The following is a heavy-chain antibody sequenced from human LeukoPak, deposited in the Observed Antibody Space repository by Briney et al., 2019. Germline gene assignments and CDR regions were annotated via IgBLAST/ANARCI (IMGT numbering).Heavy chain of an antibody. Sequence: GGSLRLSCAASGFTFTSYSMNWVRQAPGKGLEWVSSISSSSSYIYYADSVKGRFTISRDNAKNSLYLQMSSLRAEDTAIYYRARLYDILTGAFDYWGQGTLVTVSS. CDR1: GFTFTSYS. CDR2: ISSSSSYI. V-gene: IGHV3-21*01. J-gene: IGHJ4*02. D-gene: IGHD3-9*01. CDR3: ARLYDILTGAFDY.